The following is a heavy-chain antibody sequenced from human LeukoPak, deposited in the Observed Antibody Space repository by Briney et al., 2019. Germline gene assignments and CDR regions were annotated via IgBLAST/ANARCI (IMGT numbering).Heavy chain of an antibody. CDR3: TTVRLAAADHLDY. D-gene: IGHD6-13*01. CDR1: GFTFSSYS. Sequence: PGGSLRLSCAASGFTFSSYSMNWVRQAPGKGLEWVGRIKSKTDGGTTDYAAPVKGRFTISRDDSKNTLYLQMNSLKTEDTAVYYCTTVRLAAADHLDYWGQGTLVTVSS. V-gene: IGHV3-15*01. CDR2: IKSKTDGGTT. J-gene: IGHJ4*02.